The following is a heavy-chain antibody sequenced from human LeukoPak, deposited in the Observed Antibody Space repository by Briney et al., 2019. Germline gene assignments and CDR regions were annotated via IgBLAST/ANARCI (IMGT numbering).Heavy chain of an antibody. Sequence: GGSLRLSCAASGFTLSSYDMHWVRQATGEGLEWVSIIYRAGDTYYSGSVKGRFPISRDTAKNPLYLQMNSLTAEDTAVYYCARQMSGSNDALHIWGQGTMVTVSS. CDR1: GFTLSSYD. CDR2: IYRAGDT. CDR3: ARQMSGSNDALHI. V-gene: IGHV3-13*01. D-gene: IGHD3-10*01. J-gene: IGHJ3*02.